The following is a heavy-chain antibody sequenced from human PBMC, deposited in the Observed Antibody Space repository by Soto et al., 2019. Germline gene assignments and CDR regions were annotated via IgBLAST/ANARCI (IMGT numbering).Heavy chain of an antibody. V-gene: IGHV4-61*01. CDR2: IYYSGST. D-gene: IGHD2-15*01. J-gene: IGHJ6*02. Sequence: SETLSLTCTVSGGSVSSGSYYWSWIRQPPGRGLEWIGYIYYSGSTNYNPSLKSRVTISVDTSKNQFSLKLSSVTAADTAVYYCARDLGYCSGGSCYNYYYGMDVWGQGTTVTVSS. CDR1: GGSVSSGSYY. CDR3: ARDLGYCSGGSCYNYYYGMDV.